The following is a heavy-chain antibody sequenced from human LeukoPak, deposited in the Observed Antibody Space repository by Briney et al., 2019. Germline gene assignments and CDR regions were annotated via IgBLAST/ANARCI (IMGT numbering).Heavy chain of an antibody. Sequence: SETLSLTCTVSGVSISAYYWSWVRQSPGKGLEWVGFGYYTGSTNYSPSLESRLTISVDTPKNQLSLMLSSVTAADTAVYYCARHIGHGSDGFDIWGQGTLVTVSS. CDR3: ARHIGHGSDGFDI. CDR1: GVSISAYY. CDR2: GYYTGST. D-gene: IGHD3-10*01. V-gene: IGHV4-59*08. J-gene: IGHJ3*02.